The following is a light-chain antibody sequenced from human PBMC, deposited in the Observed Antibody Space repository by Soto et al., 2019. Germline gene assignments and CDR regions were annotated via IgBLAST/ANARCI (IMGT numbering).Light chain of an antibody. J-gene: IGKJ4*01. CDR3: QLRSNWPSLT. V-gene: IGKV3-11*01. CDR1: QSIPNNY. CDR2: DAS. Sequence: EIVLTQSPGTLSLSPGERATLSCRASQSIPNNYLAWYQQKPGQAPRLLIYDASNRAAGVPARFSGSASGTDFTLTISSLEPEDFAIYYCQLRSNWPSLTFGGGTKVDI.